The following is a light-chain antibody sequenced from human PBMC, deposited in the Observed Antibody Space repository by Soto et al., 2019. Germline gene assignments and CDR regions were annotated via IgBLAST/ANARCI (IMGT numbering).Light chain of an antibody. Sequence: IVLTQSPDTLSLSPGERATLYCRASRSVSSSYLAWYQHKAGQAPRLLISGASNRATDIPDRFSGSESGTDFTLTISRLEPEDFAVYYCQHYGSSASFGQGTKVDIK. CDR2: GAS. CDR1: RSVSSSY. V-gene: IGKV3-20*01. CDR3: QHYGSSAS. J-gene: IGKJ1*01.